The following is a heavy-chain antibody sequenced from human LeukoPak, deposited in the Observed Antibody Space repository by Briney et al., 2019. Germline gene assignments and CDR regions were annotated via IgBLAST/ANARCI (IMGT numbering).Heavy chain of an antibody. CDR3: ASPRLGTWIQLWAFDY. CDR2: INAGNGNT. D-gene: IGHD5-18*01. Sequence: ASVKVSCKASGYTFTSYAMHWVRQAPGQRLEWMGWINAGNGNTKYSQKFQGRVTITRDTSASTAYMELSSLRSEDTAVYYYASPRLGTWIQLWAFDYWGQGTLVTVSS. CDR1: GYTFTSYA. V-gene: IGHV1-3*01. J-gene: IGHJ4*02.